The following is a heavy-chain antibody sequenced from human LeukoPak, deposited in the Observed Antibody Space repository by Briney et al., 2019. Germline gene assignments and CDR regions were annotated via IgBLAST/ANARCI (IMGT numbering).Heavy chain of an antibody. D-gene: IGHD5-18*01. CDR3: ARRYSYGSFDY. Sequence: GGSLRLSCAASGFTVSSTYMSWVRQAPGKGLEWVSVIYSGGGTYYADFVKGRFTISRDNSKNMLYLQMNSLRAEDTAVYYCARRYSYGSFDYWGQGTLVTVSS. CDR2: IYSGGGT. J-gene: IGHJ4*02. V-gene: IGHV3-53*01. CDR1: GFTVSSTY.